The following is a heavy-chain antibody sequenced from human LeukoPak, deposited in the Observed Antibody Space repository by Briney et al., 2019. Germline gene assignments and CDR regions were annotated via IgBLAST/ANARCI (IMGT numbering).Heavy chain of an antibody. CDR2: IIPIFGTA. J-gene: IGHJ4*02. Sequence: SVKVSCKASGGTFSSYAISWVRQAPGQGLEWMGGIIPIFGTANYAQKFQGRVTITADESTSTAYMELSSLRSEDTAVYYCATALYYYDSSGRRMYYFDYWGQGTLVTVSS. D-gene: IGHD3-22*01. V-gene: IGHV1-69*13. CDR1: GGTFSSYA. CDR3: ATALYYYDSSGRRMYYFDY.